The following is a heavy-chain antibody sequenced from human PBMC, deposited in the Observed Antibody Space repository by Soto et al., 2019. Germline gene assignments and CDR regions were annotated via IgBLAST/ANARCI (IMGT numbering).Heavy chain of an antibody. CDR2: IWYDGSNK. D-gene: IGHD2-2*02. J-gene: IGHJ6*02. CDR1: GFTFSSYG. V-gene: IGHV3-33*01. Sequence: PGGSLRLSCAASGFTFSSYGMHWVRQAPGKGLEWVAVIWYDGSNKYYADSVKGRFTISRDNSKNTLYLQMNSLRAEDTAVYYCARDLLPAAISQYYGMDVWGQGTTVTVSS. CDR3: ARDLLPAAISQYYGMDV.